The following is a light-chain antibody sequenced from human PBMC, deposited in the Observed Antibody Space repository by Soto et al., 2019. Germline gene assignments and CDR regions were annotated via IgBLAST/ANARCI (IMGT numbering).Light chain of an antibody. J-gene: IGLJ3*02. V-gene: IGLV1-47*01. Sequence: QTVVTQPPSASGTPGQRVTISCSGSSSNIGSNYVYWYQQLPGTAPKLLIYRNNQRPSGVPDRFSGSKSGTSASLAISGLRSEDEADCYCAAWDDSLSGWVFGGGTKLTV. CDR2: RNN. CDR1: SSNIGSNY. CDR3: AAWDDSLSGWV.